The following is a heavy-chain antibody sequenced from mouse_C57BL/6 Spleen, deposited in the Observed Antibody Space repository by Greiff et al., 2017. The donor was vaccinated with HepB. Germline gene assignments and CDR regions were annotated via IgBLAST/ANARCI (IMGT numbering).Heavy chain of an antibody. CDR3: ARSHYGSPFAY. Sequence: VQLQQPGAELVMPGASVKLSCKASGYTFTSYWMHWVKQRPGQGLEWIGEIDPSDSYTNYNQKFKGKSTLTVDKSSSTAYMQLSSLTSEDSAVYYCARSHYGSPFAYWGQGTLVTVSA. V-gene: IGHV1-69*01. CDR2: IDPSDSYT. J-gene: IGHJ3*01. CDR1: GYTFTSYW. D-gene: IGHD1-1*01.